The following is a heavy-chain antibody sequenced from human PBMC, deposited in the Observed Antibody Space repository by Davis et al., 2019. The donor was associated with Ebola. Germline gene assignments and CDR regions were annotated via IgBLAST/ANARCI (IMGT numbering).Heavy chain of an antibody. CDR2: IYYSGST. V-gene: IGHV4-39*01. J-gene: IGHJ5*02. D-gene: IGHD4-17*01. CDR1: GGSISSYY. Sequence: PSETLSLTCTVSGGSISSYYWGWIRQPPGKGLEWIGSIYYSGSTYYNPSLKSRVTISVDTSKNQFSLKLSSVTAADTAVYYCARHESPTPSYDYGDLDLFDPWGQGTLVTVSS. CDR3: ARHESPTPSYDYGDLDLFDP.